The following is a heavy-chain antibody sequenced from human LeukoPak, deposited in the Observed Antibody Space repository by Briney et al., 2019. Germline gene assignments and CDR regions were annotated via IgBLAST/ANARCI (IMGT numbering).Heavy chain of an antibody. D-gene: IGHD5-24*01. CDR1: GGSFSGYY. CDR3: ASGHLMARGRPFDY. Sequence: SETLSLTCAVYGGSFSGYYWSWIRQPPGKGLEWIGEINHSGSTNYNPSLESRVTISVDTSKNRFSLKLSSVTAADTAVYYCASGHLMARGRPFDYWGQGTLVTVSS. V-gene: IGHV4-34*01. J-gene: IGHJ4*02. CDR2: INHSGST.